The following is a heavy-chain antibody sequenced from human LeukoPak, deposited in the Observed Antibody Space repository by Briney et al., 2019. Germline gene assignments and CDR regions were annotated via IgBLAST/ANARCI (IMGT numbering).Heavy chain of an antibody. V-gene: IGHV4-39*07. CDR1: GGSISSSSYY. CDR2: INHSGST. Sequence: SETLSLTCTVSGGSISSSSYYWSWIRQPPGKGLEWIGEINHSGSTNYNPSLKSRVTISVDTSKNQFSLKLSSVTAADTAVYYCARSSIWPSDWGQGTLVTVSS. J-gene: IGHJ4*02. CDR3: ARSSIWPSD. D-gene: IGHD6-13*01.